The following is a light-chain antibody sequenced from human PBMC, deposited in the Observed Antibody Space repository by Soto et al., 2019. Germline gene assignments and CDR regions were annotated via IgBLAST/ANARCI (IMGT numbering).Light chain of an antibody. J-gene: IGLJ1*01. Sequence: IDCNGSSSYIGSYNLVSWYQQYPGKAPKVMIFEGTKRPSGIPDRFSGSKSGNTASLIVSGLQVEDEADYYCSSYAGNNHYVFGTGTKVTVL. CDR1: SSYIGSYNL. CDR3: SSYAGNNHYV. CDR2: EGT. V-gene: IGLV2-8*01.